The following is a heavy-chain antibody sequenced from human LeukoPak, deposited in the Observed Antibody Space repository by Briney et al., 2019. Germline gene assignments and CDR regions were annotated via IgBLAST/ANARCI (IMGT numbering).Heavy chain of an antibody. V-gene: IGHV3-74*01. J-gene: IGHJ4*02. CDR2: INTDGSST. D-gene: IGHD1-1*01. Sequence: GGSLRLSCAASGFTLSKNWMHWVRQVPGKGLVWVSRINTDGSSTGYADSVKGRFTISRDNAKNTLYLQMSSLRAEDTAVYYCARENWYLVYWGQGTLVTVSS. CDR1: GFTLSKNW. CDR3: ARENWYLVY.